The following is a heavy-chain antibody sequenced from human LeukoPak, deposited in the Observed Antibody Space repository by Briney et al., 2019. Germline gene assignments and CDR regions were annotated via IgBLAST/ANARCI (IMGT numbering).Heavy chain of an antibody. D-gene: IGHD2-8*01. J-gene: IGHJ5*02. CDR2: INPSSGGT. V-gene: IGHV1-2*02. Sequence: GASVKVSCKASGYTFTGYYMHWVRQAPGQGLEWMGWINPSSGGTNYAQKFQGRVTMTRDTSISTAYMELSRLRSDDTAVYYCARSRGWEHSILYTRYNWFDPWGQGTLVTVSS. CDR1: GYTFTGYY. CDR3: ARSRGWEHSILYTRYNWFDP.